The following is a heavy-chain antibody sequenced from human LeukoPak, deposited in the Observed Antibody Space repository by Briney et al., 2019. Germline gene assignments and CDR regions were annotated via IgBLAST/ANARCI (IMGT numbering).Heavy chain of an antibody. D-gene: IGHD6-13*01. CDR1: GYTFTGYY. V-gene: IGHV1-2*02. CDR3: ARVGASAAGSPKDY. Sequence: ASVKVSCKASGYTFTGYYMHWVRQAPGQGLEWMGWINPNSGGTNYAQKFQGRVTMTRDTSISTAYMELSRLRSDDTAVYYCARVGASAAGSPKDYRGQGTLVTVSS. J-gene: IGHJ4*02. CDR2: INPNSGGT.